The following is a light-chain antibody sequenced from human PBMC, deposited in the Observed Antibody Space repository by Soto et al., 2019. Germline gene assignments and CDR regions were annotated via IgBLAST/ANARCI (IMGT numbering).Light chain of an antibody. Sequence: EVVMTQSPATLSVSPRQRATLSCRASQSVSSYLAWYQQKPGQAPRLLIYDASNRATGIPARFSGSGSGTEFTLTISSLQSEDFAVYYCQQYNKGPVTFGQGTKVDI. J-gene: IGKJ1*01. CDR3: QQYNKGPVT. CDR1: QSVSSY. CDR2: DAS. V-gene: IGKV3D-15*01.